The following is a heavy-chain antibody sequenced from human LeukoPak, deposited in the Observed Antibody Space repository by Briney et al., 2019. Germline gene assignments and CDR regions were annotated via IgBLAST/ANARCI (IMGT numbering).Heavy chain of an antibody. V-gene: IGHV3-30*19. CDR3: TKSSAYSSRYYYFDY. Sequence: PGRSLRLSCAASGFTFRSYGMHWVRQAPGKGLEWVAVISYDGSSKDYADSVEGRFTISRDNSKNTLYLQMNSLRAEDTALYYCTKSSAYSSRYYYFDYWGQGTLVTVSS. CDR2: ISYDGSSK. D-gene: IGHD6-13*01. CDR1: GFTFRSYG. J-gene: IGHJ4*02.